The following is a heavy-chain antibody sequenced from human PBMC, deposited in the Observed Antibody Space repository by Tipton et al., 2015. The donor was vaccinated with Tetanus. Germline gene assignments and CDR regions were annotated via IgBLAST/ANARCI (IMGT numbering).Heavy chain of an antibody. CDR3: ARRLGPYTGDQIWHFDL. CDR1: GYSFNIYW. CDR2: IYPGDSDT. V-gene: IGHV5-51*01. Sequence: QLVQSGAEVKKPGESLKISCKGSGYSFNIYWIAWVRQMPGKGLEWMGIIYPGDSDTRYSPSFQGQVTISADKSITPAYLRWNSLKASDTAMYYCARRLGPYTGDQIWHFDLWGRGTLVTVSS. D-gene: IGHD7-27*01. J-gene: IGHJ2*01.